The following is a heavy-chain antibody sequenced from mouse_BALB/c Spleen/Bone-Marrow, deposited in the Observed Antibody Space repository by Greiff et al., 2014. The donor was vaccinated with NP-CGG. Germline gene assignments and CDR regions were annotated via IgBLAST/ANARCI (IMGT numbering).Heavy chain of an antibody. CDR2: INPGSGGA. Sequence: QVQLKESGAELVRPGTSVKVSCKASGYAFTNYWIEWVKQRPGQGLEWIGVINPGSGGAKYKEKFKAKVTLTADKSSSTAYMQLSSLTSDDSAVYFCAREGSWFPYWGQGTPVTVSA. J-gene: IGHJ3*01. CDR1: GYAFTNYW. CDR3: AREGSWFPY. V-gene: IGHV1-54*01.